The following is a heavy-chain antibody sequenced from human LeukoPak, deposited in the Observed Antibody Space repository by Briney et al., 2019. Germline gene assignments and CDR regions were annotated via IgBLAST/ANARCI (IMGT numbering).Heavy chain of an antibody. Sequence: ASVKVSRKASGYTFTSYGISWVRQAPGQGLEWMGWISAYNGNTNYAQKLQGRVTMTTDTSTSTAYMELRSLRSDDTAVYYCARVVSGVNWFDPWGQGTLVTVSS. CDR1: GYTFTSYG. V-gene: IGHV1-18*01. D-gene: IGHD5/OR15-5a*01. CDR2: ISAYNGNT. J-gene: IGHJ5*02. CDR3: ARVVSGVNWFDP.